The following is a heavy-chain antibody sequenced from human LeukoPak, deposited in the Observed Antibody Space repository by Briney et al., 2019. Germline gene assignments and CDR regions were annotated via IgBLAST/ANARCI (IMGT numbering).Heavy chain of an antibody. V-gene: IGHV3-23*01. J-gene: IGHJ4*02. CDR1: GFTFSTYI. CDR2: IKAGAEAT. Sequence: GGSLRLSCEASGFTFSTYIMTWVRQAPGKGLEWVSTIKAGAEATFYADSVKDRFTISRDNSKNTLYLQMNSLRAEDTAVYYCARVSGSGDDYWGQGTLVTVSS. CDR3: ARVSGSGDDY. D-gene: IGHD1-26*01.